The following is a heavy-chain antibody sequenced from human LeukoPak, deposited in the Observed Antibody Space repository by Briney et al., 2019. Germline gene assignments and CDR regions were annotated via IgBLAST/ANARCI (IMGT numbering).Heavy chain of an antibody. Sequence: PSETLSLTCTASGGSISSYYWSWIRQPPGKGLEWIGYIYYSGSTYYNPSLKSRVTISVDTSKNQFSLKLSSVTAADTAVYYCASPGDNSYGYEDAFDIWGQGTMVTVSS. CDR1: GGSISSYY. CDR3: ASPGDNSYGYEDAFDI. V-gene: IGHV4-59*08. J-gene: IGHJ3*02. CDR2: IYYSGST. D-gene: IGHD5-18*01.